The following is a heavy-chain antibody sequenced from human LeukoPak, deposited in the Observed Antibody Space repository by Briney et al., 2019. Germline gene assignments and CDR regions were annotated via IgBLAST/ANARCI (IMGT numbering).Heavy chain of an antibody. Sequence: PSETLSLTCTVSGGSISSYYWSWIRQPAGKGLEWIGRIYTSGGTNYNPSLKSRVTMSVDTSKNQFSLKLSSVTAADTAVYYCARAGGFGYCSSTSCYPFDYWGQGTLVTVSS. V-gene: IGHV4-4*07. CDR1: GGSISSYY. CDR2: IYTSGGT. D-gene: IGHD2-2*01. J-gene: IGHJ4*02. CDR3: ARAGGFGYCSSTSCYPFDY.